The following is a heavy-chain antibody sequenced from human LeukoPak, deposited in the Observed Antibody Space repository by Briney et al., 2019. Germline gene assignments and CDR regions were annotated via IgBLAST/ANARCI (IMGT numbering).Heavy chain of an antibody. V-gene: IGHV4-61*01. Sequence: SETLSLTCTVSGGSVSSGTYYCSWIRQPPGEGLEWIGYIYYSGSTNYNPSLKSRVTISVDTSKNQFSLKLSSVTAADTVVYYCARVEWFGELSPFDIWGQGTMVTLSS. CDR3: ARVEWFGELSPFDI. J-gene: IGHJ3*02. CDR1: GGSVSSGTYY. D-gene: IGHD3-10*01. CDR2: IYYSGST.